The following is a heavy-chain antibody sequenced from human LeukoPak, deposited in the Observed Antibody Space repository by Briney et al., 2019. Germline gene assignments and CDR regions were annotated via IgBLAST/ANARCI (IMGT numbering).Heavy chain of an antibody. Sequence: PGGSLRLSCAASGFTFSSYSMNWVRQAPGKGLEWVSSISSSSSYIYYADSVKGRFTISRDNAKNSLYLQMNSLRAEDTAVYYCARELDYYGSGSYYYYYYGMDVWGQGTTVTVSS. J-gene: IGHJ6*02. CDR1: GFTFSSYS. CDR2: ISSSSSYI. V-gene: IGHV3-21*01. D-gene: IGHD3-10*01. CDR3: ARELDYYGSGSYYYYYYGMDV.